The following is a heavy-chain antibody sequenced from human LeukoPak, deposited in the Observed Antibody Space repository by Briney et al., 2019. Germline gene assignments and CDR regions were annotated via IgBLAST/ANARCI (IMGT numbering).Heavy chain of an antibody. V-gene: IGHV2-70*11. J-gene: IGHJ5*02. CDR3: ARIRCSSSLNWFDP. Sequence: SGPTLVKPTQTLTLTCTFSGFSLSTSGMCVSWIRQPPGKALEWLARIDWDDDKYYSTSLKTRLTISKDTSKNQVVLTMTNMDPVDTATYYCARIRCSSSLNWFDPWGQGTLVTVSS. CDR1: GFSLSTSGMC. D-gene: IGHD6-13*01. CDR2: IDWDDDK.